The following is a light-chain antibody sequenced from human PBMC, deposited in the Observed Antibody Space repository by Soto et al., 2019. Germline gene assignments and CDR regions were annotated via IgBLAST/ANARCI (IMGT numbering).Light chain of an antibody. V-gene: IGKV3-20*01. CDR3: QQHGSSPWT. CDR2: GAS. J-gene: IGKJ1*01. CDR1: QSASSMY. Sequence: EIVLTQSPGTLSLSPGERATLSCRAGQSASSMYLAWYQQKPGQAPRLLIYGASSRATGIPDRFSGSGSGTDFTLTISRLEPEDFAVYYCQQHGSSPWTFGQGTKVEIK.